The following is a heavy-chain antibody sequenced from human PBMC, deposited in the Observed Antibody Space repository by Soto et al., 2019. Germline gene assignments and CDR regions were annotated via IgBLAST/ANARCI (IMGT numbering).Heavy chain of an antibody. CDR3: AKSGPVTGPFDF. J-gene: IGHJ4*02. Sequence: GGSLRLSCAASEFTFSSYAMSWVRQAPGKGLEWVSEISGSGNSTNYADSVKGRFTFSRDNSKNTLYLQMNSLRAEDTAVYYCAKSGPVTGPFDFWGQGTLVTVSS. D-gene: IGHD6-19*01. CDR2: ISGSGNST. CDR1: EFTFSSYA. V-gene: IGHV3-23*01.